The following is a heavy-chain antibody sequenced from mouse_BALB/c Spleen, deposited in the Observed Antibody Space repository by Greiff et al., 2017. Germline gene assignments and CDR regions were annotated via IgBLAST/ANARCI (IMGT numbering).Heavy chain of an antibody. CDR3: ARGTYYRVGSFDY. V-gene: IGHV2-6-7*01. J-gene: IGHJ2*01. CDR2: IWGDGST. D-gene: IGHD2-14*01. Sequence: VKLMESGPGLVAPSQSLYITCTASGFSLTGYGVNWVRQPPGKGLEWLGMIWGDGSTDYNSALKSRLSISKDNSKSQVFLKMNSLQTDDTAGYYCARGTYYRVGSFDYWGQGTTLTVSA. CDR1: GFSLTGYG.